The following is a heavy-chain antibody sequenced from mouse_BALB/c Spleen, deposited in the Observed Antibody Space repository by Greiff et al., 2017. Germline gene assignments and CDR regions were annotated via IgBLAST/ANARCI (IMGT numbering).Heavy chain of an antibody. Sequence: EVKLMESGGGLVQPGGSLRLSCATSGFTFTDYYMSWVRQPPGKALEWLGFISNKANGYTTEYSASVKGRFTISRDNSQSILYLQMNTLRAEDSATYYCARDTRAYAMDDWGQGTSVTVSS. V-gene: IGHV7-3*02. D-gene: IGHD3-3*01. CDR2: ISNKANGYTT. CDR3: ARDTRAYAMDD. CDR1: GFTFTDYY. J-gene: IGHJ4*01.